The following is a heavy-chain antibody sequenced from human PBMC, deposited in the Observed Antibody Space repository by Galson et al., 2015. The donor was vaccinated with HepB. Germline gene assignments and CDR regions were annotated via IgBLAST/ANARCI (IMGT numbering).Heavy chain of an antibody. CDR2: IIPILGIA. D-gene: IGHD2-2*01. CDR1: GGTFSSYT. Sequence: SVKVSCKASGGTFSSYTISWVRQAPGQGLEWMGRIIPILGIANYAQKFQGRVTITADKSTSTAYMELSSLRSEDTAVYYCASCYAALCAFDIWGQGTMVTVSS. J-gene: IGHJ3*02. CDR3: ASCYAALCAFDI. V-gene: IGHV1-69*02.